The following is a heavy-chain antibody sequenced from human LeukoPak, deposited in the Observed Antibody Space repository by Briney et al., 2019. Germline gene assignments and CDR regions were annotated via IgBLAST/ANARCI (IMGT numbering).Heavy chain of an antibody. V-gene: IGHV4-34*01. Sequence: SETLSLTCAVYGGSFSGYYWSWIRQPPGKGLEWIGETNHSGSTNYNPSLKSRVTISVDTSKNQFSLKLSSVTAADTAVYYCARALGYWSSTSCGDYYMDVWGKGTTVTVSS. CDR3: ARALGYWSSTSCGDYYMDV. D-gene: IGHD2-2*01. CDR1: GGSFSGYY. J-gene: IGHJ6*03. CDR2: TNHSGST.